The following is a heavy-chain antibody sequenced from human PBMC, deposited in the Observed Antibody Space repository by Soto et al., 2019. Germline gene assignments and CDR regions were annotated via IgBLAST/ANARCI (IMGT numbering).Heavy chain of an antibody. V-gene: IGHV1-2*02. CDR2: INPNTTGT. J-gene: IGHJ5*02. Sequence: ASVKVSCKGSGYSFTSYYMHWVRQAPGQGREWMGWINPNTTGTKYAQKFQGHVPLPTDPSISTAYLELSSLKPADTAVYYSAREKLGVHYCSRGSCYLNWFDPWGQGTLVTVSS. D-gene: IGHD2-15*01. CDR3: AREKLGVHYCSRGSCYLNWFDP. CDR1: GYSFTSYY.